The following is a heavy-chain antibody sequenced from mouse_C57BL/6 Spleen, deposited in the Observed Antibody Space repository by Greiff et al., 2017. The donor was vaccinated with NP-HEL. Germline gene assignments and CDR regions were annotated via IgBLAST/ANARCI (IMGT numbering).Heavy chain of an antibody. CDR1: GYTFTSYW. J-gene: IGHJ2*01. CDR3: ARYYADY. Sequence: QVQLKQPGAELVRPGTSVKLSCKASGYTFTSYWMHWVKQRPGQGLEWIGVIDPSDSYTNYNQKFKGKATLTVDTSSSTAYMQLSSLTSEDSAVYYCARYYADYWGQGTTLTVSS. V-gene: IGHV1-59*01. D-gene: IGHD1-1*01. CDR2: IDPSDSYT.